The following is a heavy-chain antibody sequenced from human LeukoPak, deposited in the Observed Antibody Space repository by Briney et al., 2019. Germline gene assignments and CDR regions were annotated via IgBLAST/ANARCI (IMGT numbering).Heavy chain of an antibody. J-gene: IGHJ4*02. CDR3: ARPLWYSSGCGDY. V-gene: IGHV3-30*02. Sequence: GGSLRLSCAASGFTFSIYGMHWVRHAPGKGLEWVSFIRYDGSNKYYADSVKGRFTISRDNSKNTLYLQMNSLRAEDTAVYYCARPLWYSSGCGDYWGQGTLVTVSS. CDR2: IRYDGSNK. D-gene: IGHD6-19*01. CDR1: GFTFSIYG.